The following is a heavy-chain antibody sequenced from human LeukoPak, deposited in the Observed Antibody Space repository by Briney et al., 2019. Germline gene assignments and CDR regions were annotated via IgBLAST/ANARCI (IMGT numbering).Heavy chain of an antibody. Sequence: GGSLRLSCAASGFTFSSYAMSWVRQAPGKGLEWVSAISGSGGSTIYADSVKGRFTISRDNAKNTLYLQMNSLRAEDTAVYYCSTQRGGSPGDYWGQGALVTVSS. V-gene: IGHV3-23*01. CDR2: ISGSGGST. CDR1: GFTFSSYA. CDR3: STQRGGSPGDY. J-gene: IGHJ4*02. D-gene: IGHD6-25*01.